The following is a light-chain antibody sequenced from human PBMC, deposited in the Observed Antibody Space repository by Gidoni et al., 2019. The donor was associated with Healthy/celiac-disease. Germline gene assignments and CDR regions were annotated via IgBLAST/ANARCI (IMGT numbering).Light chain of an antibody. Sequence: HMTQSPSSLSASVGDRVTITCRASQSISSYLNWYQQKPGKAPKLLIYAASSLQSGVPSRFSGSGSGTDFTLTISSLQPEDFATYYCQQSYSTPLTFGRXTKVEIK. V-gene: IGKV1-39*01. J-gene: IGKJ4*01. CDR3: QQSYSTPLT. CDR1: QSISSY. CDR2: AAS.